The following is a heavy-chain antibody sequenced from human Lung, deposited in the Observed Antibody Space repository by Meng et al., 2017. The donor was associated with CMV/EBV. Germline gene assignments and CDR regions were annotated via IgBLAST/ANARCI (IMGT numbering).Heavy chain of an antibody. CDR3: AGNSESRH. CDR1: GFSVGSEY. V-gene: IGHV3-53*01. CDR2: MYSGGIT. D-gene: IGHD2/OR15-2a*01. Sequence: GEXMKISCAASGFSVGSEYMSWVRQAPGKGLEWVSLMYSGGITRYSDSVRGRFNISRDSSKNTLFLQMNSLRAEETAVYYCAGNSESRHWGQGTLVTVSS. J-gene: IGHJ4*02.